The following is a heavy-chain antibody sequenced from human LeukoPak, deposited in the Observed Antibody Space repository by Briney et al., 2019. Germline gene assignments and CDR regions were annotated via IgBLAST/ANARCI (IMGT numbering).Heavy chain of an antibody. CDR3: ANYDSGPS. Sequence: GGSLRLSCAASGFTFSSYAMTWVRQAPGKGLEWVSTINDSGGSTYYADSVKGRFTISRDNSKNTLYLQMNSLRAEDTAVYYCANYDSGPSWGQGTLVTVSS. J-gene: IGHJ4*02. CDR2: INDSGGST. V-gene: IGHV3-23*01. D-gene: IGHD3-10*01. CDR1: GFTFSSYA.